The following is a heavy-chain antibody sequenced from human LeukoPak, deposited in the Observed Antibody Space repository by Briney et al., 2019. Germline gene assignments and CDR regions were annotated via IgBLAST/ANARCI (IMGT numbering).Heavy chain of an antibody. J-gene: IGHJ6*02. V-gene: IGHV3-48*01. D-gene: IGHD2-2*01. CDR2: ISSSSSTI. Sequence: GGSLRLSCAASGFTFSSYSMNWVRQAPGKGLEWVSYISSSSSTIYYADSVKGRFTISRDNAKNSLYLQMNSLKTEDTAVYYCTTDWGEYQAFAAMDYYYYGMDVWGQGTTVTVSS. CDR1: GFTFSSYS. CDR3: TTDWGEYQAFAAMDYYYYGMDV.